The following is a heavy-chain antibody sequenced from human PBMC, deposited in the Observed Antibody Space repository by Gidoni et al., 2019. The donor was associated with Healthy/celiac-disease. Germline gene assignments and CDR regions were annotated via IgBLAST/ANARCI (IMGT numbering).Heavy chain of an antibody. CDR1: GFTFSSYG. D-gene: IGHD3-16*02. J-gene: IGHJ4*02. CDR2: IWYDGSNK. CDR3: ARDEGSYRY. V-gene: IGHV3-33*01. Sequence: QVQLVESGGGVVQPGRSLRLSCAATGFTFSSYGMHWVRPAPGKGLEWLAVIWYDGSNKYYADSVKGRFTISRDNSKNTLYLQMNSLRAEDTAVYYCARDEGSYRYWGQGTLVTVSS.